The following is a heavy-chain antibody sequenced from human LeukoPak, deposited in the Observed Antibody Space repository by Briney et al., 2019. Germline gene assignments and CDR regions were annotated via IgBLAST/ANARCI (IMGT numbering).Heavy chain of an antibody. D-gene: IGHD5-24*01. Sequence: SETLSLTCTVSGGSISSSSYYWGWIRQPPGKGLEWIGSIYYSGSTNYNPSLKSRVTISVDTSKNQFSLKLSSVTAADTAVYYCAREEDGYPIYWGQGTLVTVSS. CDR3: AREEDGYPIY. J-gene: IGHJ4*02. CDR1: GGSISSSSYY. V-gene: IGHV4-39*07. CDR2: IYYSGST.